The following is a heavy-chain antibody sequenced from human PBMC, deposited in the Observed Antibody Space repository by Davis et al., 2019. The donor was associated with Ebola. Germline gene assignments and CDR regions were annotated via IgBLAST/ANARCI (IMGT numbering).Heavy chain of an antibody. D-gene: IGHD4-17*01. CDR1: GFTFSSYS. V-gene: IGHV3-48*02. Sequence: GESLKISCAASGFTFSSYSMNWVRQAPGKGLEWVSYISSSSSTIYYADSVKGRFTISRDNAKNSLYLQMNSLRDEDTAVYYCARDQDDYGDYTFYYYYYGMDVWGQGTTVTVSS. CDR3: ARDQDDYGDYTFYYYYYGMDV. CDR2: ISSSSSTI. J-gene: IGHJ6*02.